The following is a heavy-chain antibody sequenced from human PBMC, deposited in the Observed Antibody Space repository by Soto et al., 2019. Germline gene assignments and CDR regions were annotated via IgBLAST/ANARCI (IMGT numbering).Heavy chain of an antibody. J-gene: IGHJ4*02. CDR1: GFTFSSYA. Sequence: QVQLVESGGGVVQPGRSLRLSCAASGFTFSSYAMHWVRQAPGKGLEWVAVISYDGSNKYYADSVKGRFTISRDNSKNTLYLQMNSLRAEDTAVYYCARDLGITMIGVVMDYWGQGTLVTVSS. V-gene: IGHV3-30-3*01. D-gene: IGHD3-22*01. CDR2: ISYDGSNK. CDR3: ARDLGITMIGVVMDY.